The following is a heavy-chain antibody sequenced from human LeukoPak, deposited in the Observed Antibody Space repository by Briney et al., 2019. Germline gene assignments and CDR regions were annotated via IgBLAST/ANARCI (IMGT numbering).Heavy chain of an antibody. D-gene: IGHD2-8*01. Sequence: SETLSHTCTVSGGSISSYYWSWIRQPPGKGLEWIGYIYHSGSTYYNPSLKSRVTISVDRSKNQFSLKLSSVTAADTAVYYCASTPYCTNGVCRHYYFDYWGQGTLVTVSS. V-gene: IGHV4-59*12. J-gene: IGHJ4*02. CDR3: ASTPYCTNGVCRHYYFDY. CDR2: IYHSGST. CDR1: GGSISSYY.